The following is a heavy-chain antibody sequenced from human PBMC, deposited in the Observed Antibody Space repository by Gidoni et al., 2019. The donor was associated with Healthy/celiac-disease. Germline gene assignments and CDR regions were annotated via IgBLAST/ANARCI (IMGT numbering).Heavy chain of an antibody. D-gene: IGHD3-10*01. Sequence: EVQLVESGGGLVQPGGSLSLSCAASGFTFSSYDINWVRQAPGKGLEWVSYISSSGSTIYYADSVKGRFTISRDNAKNSLYLQMNSLRAEDTAVYYCARETAYYYGSGTYFDYFDYWGQGTLVTVSS. CDR1: GFTFSSYD. CDR3: ARETAYYYGSGTYFDYFDY. V-gene: IGHV3-48*03. CDR2: ISSSGSTI. J-gene: IGHJ4*02.